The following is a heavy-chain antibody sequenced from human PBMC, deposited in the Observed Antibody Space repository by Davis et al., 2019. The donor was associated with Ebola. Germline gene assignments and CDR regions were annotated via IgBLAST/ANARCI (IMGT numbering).Heavy chain of an antibody. J-gene: IGHJ6*02. D-gene: IGHD3-10*01. CDR3: ARGPTPKGKYGMDV. CDR2: INHSGST. V-gene: IGHV4-39*07. Sequence: PSETLSLICTVSGGSVSSGSYYWSWIRQPPGKGLEWIGEINHSGSTNYNPSLKSRVTTSVETSKNQFSLKLSSVTAADTAVYYCARGPTPKGKYGMDVWGQGTTVTVSS. CDR1: GGSVSSGSYY.